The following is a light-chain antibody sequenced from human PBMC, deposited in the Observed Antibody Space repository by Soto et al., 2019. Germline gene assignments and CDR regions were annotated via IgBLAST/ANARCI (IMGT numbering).Light chain of an antibody. CDR2: GNS. Sequence: QSVLTQPPSVSGAPGQRVTISCTGSSSNIGAGYDVHWYQHLPGTAPKLLTYGNSNRPSGVPDRFSGSKSGTSASLAITGLQAEDEADYYCQSYDSSLSAYVVFGGGTKLTVL. J-gene: IGLJ2*01. CDR3: QSYDSSLSAYVV. CDR1: SSNIGAGYD. V-gene: IGLV1-40*01.